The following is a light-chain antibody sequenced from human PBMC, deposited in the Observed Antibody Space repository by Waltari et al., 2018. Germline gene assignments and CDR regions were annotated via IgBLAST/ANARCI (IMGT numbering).Light chain of an antibody. V-gene: IGKV3-15*01. J-gene: IGKJ1*01. CDR1: QSAGAN. CDR2: AAS. Sequence: EIVMTQSPATLSVSPGESATVSCRASQSAGANLAWYQHKPGQAPRLLIYAASTRATGIPARFSGRGSGTEFTLTISSLQSEDFAVYYCQQYNKWPRTFGQGTKVEIK. CDR3: QQYNKWPRT.